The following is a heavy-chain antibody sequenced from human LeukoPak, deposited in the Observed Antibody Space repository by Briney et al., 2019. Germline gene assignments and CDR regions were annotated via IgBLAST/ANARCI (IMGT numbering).Heavy chain of an antibody. D-gene: IGHD3-10*01. V-gene: IGHV3-53*01. CDR1: GFTFSDCD. CDR2: INSGGTT. Sequence: PGGSLRLSCTASGFTFSDCDMNWVRQAPGQGLEWVSVINSGGTTHYADSMKGRFTISRDNSKNTLYLQMNSLRAEDTAVYYCARDLYYYGSGSDNFLYYWGQGTLVTVSS. J-gene: IGHJ4*02. CDR3: ARDLYYYGSGSDNFLYY.